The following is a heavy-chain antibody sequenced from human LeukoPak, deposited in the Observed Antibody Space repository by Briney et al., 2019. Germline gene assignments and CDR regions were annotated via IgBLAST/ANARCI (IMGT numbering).Heavy chain of an antibody. D-gene: IGHD3-3*01. J-gene: IGHJ5*02. CDR2: IYTSGST. CDR3: ARDGYYDFWSGSPIGWFDP. Sequence: SQTLSLTCTGSGGSISSGSYYWSWIRQPAGKGLEWIGRIYTSGSTNYNPSLKSRVTISVDTSKNQFSLKLSSVTAADTAVYYCARDGYYDFWSGSPIGWFDPWGQGTLVTVSS. V-gene: IGHV4-61*02. CDR1: GGSISSGSYY.